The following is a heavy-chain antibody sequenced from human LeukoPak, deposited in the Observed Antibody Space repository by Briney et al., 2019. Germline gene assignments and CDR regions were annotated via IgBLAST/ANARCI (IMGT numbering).Heavy chain of an antibody. Sequence: GGSLRLSCAASGFTFSSYSMNWIRQAPGKGLEWVSYISSSGDTIYYADSVKGRFTISRDNAKNSLYLQMNSLRAEDTAVYYCASDHWNYGGGFDIWGQGTMVTVSS. V-gene: IGHV3-48*04. D-gene: IGHD1-7*01. CDR2: ISSSGDTI. CDR3: ASDHWNYGGGFDI. J-gene: IGHJ3*02. CDR1: GFTFSSYS.